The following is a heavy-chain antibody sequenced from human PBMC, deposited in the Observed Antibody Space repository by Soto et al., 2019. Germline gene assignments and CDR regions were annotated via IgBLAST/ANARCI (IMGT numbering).Heavy chain of an antibody. D-gene: IGHD2-2*02. CDR3: AKDIVVVPAAIPHYYGMDV. V-gene: IGHV3-30*18. Sequence: LRLSCAASGFTFSSYGMHWVRQAPGKGLEWVAVISYDGSNKYYADSVKGRFTISRDNSKNTLYLQMNSLRAEDTAVYYCAKDIVVVPAAIPHYYGMDVWGQGTTVTVSS. CDR2: ISYDGSNK. J-gene: IGHJ6*02. CDR1: GFTFSSYG.